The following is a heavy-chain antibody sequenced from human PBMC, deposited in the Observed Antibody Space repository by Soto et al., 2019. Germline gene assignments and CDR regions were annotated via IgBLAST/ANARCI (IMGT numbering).Heavy chain of an antibody. CDR3: ARVVTVVKSFHYWYFDL. CDR2: IIPIFGTA. Sequence: QVQLVQSGAEVKKPGSSVKVSCKASGGTFSSYAISWVRQAPGQGLEWMGGIIPIFGTANYAQKFQGRVTITADXSXRPXYMELSSLRSEDTAVYYCARVVTVVKSFHYWYFDLWGRGTLVTVSS. CDR1: GGTFSSYA. J-gene: IGHJ2*01. V-gene: IGHV1-69*12. D-gene: IGHD2-15*01.